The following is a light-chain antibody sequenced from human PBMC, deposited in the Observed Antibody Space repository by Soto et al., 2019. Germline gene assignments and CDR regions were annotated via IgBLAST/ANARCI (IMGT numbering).Light chain of an antibody. CDR2: LTS. V-gene: IGKV2-28*01. Sequence: DLVMTQSPLSLPVTPGEPASISCRSSQSLLQTNGYTYLDWYLQKPGQSPQLLIYLTSIRASGVPDRFSGSGSGTEFTLKISKVEAEDVGVYYCMQSLQTPPWTFGPGTKV. J-gene: IGKJ1*01. CDR1: QSLLQTNGYTY. CDR3: MQSLQTPPWT.